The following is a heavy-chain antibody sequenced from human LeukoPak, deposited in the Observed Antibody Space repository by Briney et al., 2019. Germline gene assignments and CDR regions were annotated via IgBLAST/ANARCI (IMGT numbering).Heavy chain of an antibody. CDR3: ARDPSGYDPPWGGY. CDR1: GGSISSSSYY. V-gene: IGHV4-39*07. D-gene: IGHD5-12*01. CDR2: INHSGST. Sequence: PSETLSLTCTVSGGSISSSSYYRGWIRQPPGKGLEWIGEINHSGSTNYNPSLKIRVTISVDTSKNQFSLKLSSVTAADTAVYYCARDPSGYDPPWGGYWGQGTLVTVSS. J-gene: IGHJ4*02.